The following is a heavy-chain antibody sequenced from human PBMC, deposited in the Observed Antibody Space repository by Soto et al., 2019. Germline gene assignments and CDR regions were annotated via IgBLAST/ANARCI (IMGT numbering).Heavy chain of an antibody. CDR1: GFTFSSYA. CDR3: VNSRYYYDSSGPLDY. D-gene: IGHD3-22*01. J-gene: IGHJ4*02. Sequence: GGSLILSCSASGFTFSSYAMHWVRQAPGKGLEYVSAISSNGGSTYYADSVKGRFTISRDNSKNTLYLQMSSLRAEDTAVYYCVNSRYYYDSSGPLDYWGQGTLVTV. V-gene: IGHV3-64D*06. CDR2: ISSNGGST.